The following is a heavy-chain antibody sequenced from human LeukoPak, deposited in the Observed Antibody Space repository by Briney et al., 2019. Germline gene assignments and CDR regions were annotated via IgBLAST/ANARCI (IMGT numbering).Heavy chain of an antibody. CDR3: ARGTAIWYSGYDYFDY. J-gene: IGHJ4*02. V-gene: IGHV4-34*01. CDR2: INHSGST. D-gene: IGHD5-12*01. CDR1: GGSFSGYY. Sequence: SETLSLTCAVYGGSFSGYYWSWIRQPPGKGLEWIGEINHSGSTNYNPSLKSRVTISVDTSKNQFSLKLSSVTAADTAAYYCARGTAIWYSGYDYFDYWGQGTLVTVSS.